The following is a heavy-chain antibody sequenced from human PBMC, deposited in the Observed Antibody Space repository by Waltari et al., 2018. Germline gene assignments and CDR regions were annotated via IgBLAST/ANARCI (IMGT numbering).Heavy chain of an antibody. V-gene: IGHV3-30*09. Sequence: QVHLVESGGSVVLPGGSLRLLCAASGFIFSRSAMYWVRQAPGRGLESVALSSHDGGKKYYADFVKGRFVISRDNSKDTLHLQITGLRVEDTAVYYCVRGFAPSSPGNWGQGTLVTVSS. CDR2: SSHDGGKK. D-gene: IGHD3-3*01. CDR1: GFIFSRSA. J-gene: IGHJ4*02. CDR3: VRGFAPSSPGN.